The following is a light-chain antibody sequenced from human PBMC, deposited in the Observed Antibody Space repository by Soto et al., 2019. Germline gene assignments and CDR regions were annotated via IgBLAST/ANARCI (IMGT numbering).Light chain of an antibody. CDR1: QGISSW. J-gene: IGKJ2*01. CDR3: QHASSFPYT. CDR2: AAS. V-gene: IGKV1-12*01. Sequence: DIQMTKSPSSVSASVGDRVTITCRASQGISSWLAWYHQKPGKAPKLLIYAASSLQSGVPSRFSGSGSGTDFTLTSSSRQPEDFASYYCQHASSFPYTFGQGTKLEIK.